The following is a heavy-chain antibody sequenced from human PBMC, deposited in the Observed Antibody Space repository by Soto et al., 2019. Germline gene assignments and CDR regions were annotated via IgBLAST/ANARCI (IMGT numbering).Heavy chain of an antibody. V-gene: IGHV4-4*02. CDR3: ARDPGGDYGSGSYYKGWFDP. CDR2: IYHSGST. Sequence: SETLSLTCAVSGGSISSSNWWSWVRQPPGKGLEWIGEIYHSGSTNYNPSLKSRVTISVDKSKNQFSRKLSSVTAADTAVYYCARDPGGDYGSGSYYKGWFDPWGQGTLVTVSS. J-gene: IGHJ5*02. D-gene: IGHD3-10*01. CDR1: GGSISSSNW.